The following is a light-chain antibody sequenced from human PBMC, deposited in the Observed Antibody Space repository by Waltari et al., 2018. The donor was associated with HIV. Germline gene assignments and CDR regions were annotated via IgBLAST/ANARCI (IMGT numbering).Light chain of an antibody. V-gene: IGKV1-12*01. J-gene: IGKJ2*01. CDR3: QQATSFPHT. Sequence: IQMTQSPSYVSVSVGAGVSISCRASQNIGRSLAWYQLKPGKAPKLLVYAASRLNDGVPARFHATGSRSNFTLDINNLQSEDFAIYVCQQATSFPHTFG. CDR2: AAS. CDR1: QNIGRS.